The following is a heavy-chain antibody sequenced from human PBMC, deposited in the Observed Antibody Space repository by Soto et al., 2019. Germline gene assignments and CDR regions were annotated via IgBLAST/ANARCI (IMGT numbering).Heavy chain of an antibody. CDR2: TWYDGSNK. Sequence: PGESLRLSCAVSGFTFSSYGMHWVRQAPGKGLEWVAVTWYDGSNKYYADSVKGRFTISRDNSKNTLYLQMNSLRAEDTAVYYCAKGERYSYGRYYYYGMDVWGQGTTVTVSS. D-gene: IGHD5-18*01. CDR1: GFTFSSYG. CDR3: AKGERYSYGRYYYYGMDV. V-gene: IGHV3-30*02. J-gene: IGHJ6*02.